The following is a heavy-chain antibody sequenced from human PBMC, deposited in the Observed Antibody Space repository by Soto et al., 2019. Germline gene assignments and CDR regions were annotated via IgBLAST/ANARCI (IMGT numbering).Heavy chain of an antibody. CDR2: IIPIFGTA. CDR3: ARAIVGATLLATYYYYHYGMDV. J-gene: IGHJ6*02. D-gene: IGHD1-26*01. V-gene: IGHV1-69*12. Sequence: QVQLVQSGAEVKKPGSSVKVSCKASGGTFSSYAISWVRQAPGQGLEWMGGIIPIFGTANYAQKFQGRVTITADESTITAYMELSSLRSEDTAVYYCARAIVGATLLATYYYYHYGMDVCRQGTTVTVSS. CDR1: GGTFSSYA.